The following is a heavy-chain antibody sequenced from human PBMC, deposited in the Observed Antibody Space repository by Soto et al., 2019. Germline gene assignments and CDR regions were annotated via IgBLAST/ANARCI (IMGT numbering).Heavy chain of an antibody. CDR2: SYYSGST. V-gene: IGHV4-31*03. Sequence: QVQLQESGPGLVKPSQTLSLTCTVSGGSISSGGYYWSWIRQHPGKGLEWIGYSYYSGSTYYNPSLKSRVTISVDTSKNQFALKLSSVTAADTAVYYCARGGIAAAAPPDYWGQGTLVTVSS. D-gene: IGHD6-13*01. CDR1: GGSISSGGYY. CDR3: ARGGIAAAAPPDY. J-gene: IGHJ4*02.